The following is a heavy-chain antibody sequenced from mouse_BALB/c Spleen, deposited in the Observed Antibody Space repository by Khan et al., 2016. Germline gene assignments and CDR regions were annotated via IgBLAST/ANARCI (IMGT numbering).Heavy chain of an antibody. CDR2: IRSKSNNYAT. CDR3: VRELGFAY. CDR1: GFTFNTNA. D-gene: IGHD4-1*01. V-gene: IGHV10S3*01. J-gene: IGHJ3*01. Sequence: EVQLVETGGGLVQPKGSLKLSCAASGFTFNTNAMNWVRQAPGKGLEWVARIRSKSNNYATYYADSVKDRFTISRDDSQSMLYLQMNNLKTEDTAMYYCVRELGFAYWSEGTLVTVSA.